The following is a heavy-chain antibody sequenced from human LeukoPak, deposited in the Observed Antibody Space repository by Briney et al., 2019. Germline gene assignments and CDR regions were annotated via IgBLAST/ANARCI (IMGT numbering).Heavy chain of an antibody. CDR1: GYTFTGYY. CDR2: INPNSGGT. D-gene: IGHD5-12*01. J-gene: IGHJ6*03. CDR3: ARDRAEVVATAEYYYYYMDV. Sequence: ASVKVSCKASGYTFTGYYMHWVRQAPGQGLEWMGWINPNSGGTNYAQKFQGRVTMTRDTSISTAYMELSRLRSDDTAVYYCARDRAEVVATAEYYYYYMDVWGKGTTVTVSS. V-gene: IGHV1-2*02.